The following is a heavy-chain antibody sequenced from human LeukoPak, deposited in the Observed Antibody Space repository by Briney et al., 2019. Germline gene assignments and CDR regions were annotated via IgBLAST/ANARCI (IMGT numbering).Heavy chain of an antibody. CDR3: ARDLTSFDY. J-gene: IGHJ4*02. Sequence: SETLSLTCTVSGVSIGSYYWTWIRQPPGKGLEWIGYIYYSGSTNYNPSLKSRVTISVDTSKNQLSLKLTSVTAADTAVNYCARDLTSFDYWGQGTLVTVSS. CDR1: GVSIGSYY. D-gene: IGHD3-9*01. V-gene: IGHV4-59*01. CDR2: IYYSGST.